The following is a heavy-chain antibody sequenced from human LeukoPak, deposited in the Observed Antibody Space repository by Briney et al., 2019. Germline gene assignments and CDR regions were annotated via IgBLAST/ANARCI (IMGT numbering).Heavy chain of an antibody. V-gene: IGHV3-23*01. D-gene: IGHD6-19*01. CDR3: AKDQRSGWTRNFGY. Sequence: GGSLRLSCAASGFTFSTYAMSWVRQAPGKGLEWVSAISGSGTSTYHADSVKGRFTISRDNSKNTLYLQVNSLRAEDTAIYYCAKDQRSGWTRNFGYWGQGTLVTVSS. J-gene: IGHJ4*02. CDR2: ISGSGTST. CDR1: GFTFSTYA.